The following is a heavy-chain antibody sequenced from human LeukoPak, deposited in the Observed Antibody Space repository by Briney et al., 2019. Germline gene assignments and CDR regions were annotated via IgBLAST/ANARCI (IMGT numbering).Heavy chain of an antibody. D-gene: IGHD3-3*01. CDR2: ISSSSSTI. CDR3: AREVRDFWSGYHGGYFDY. J-gene: IGHJ4*02. CDR1: GFTFSNAW. V-gene: IGHV3-48*01. Sequence: PGGSLRLSCAASGFTFSNAWMSWVRQAPGKGLEWVSYISSSSSTIYYADSVKGRFTISRDNAKNSLYLQMNSLRAEDTAVYYCAREVRDFWSGYHGGYFDYWGQGTLVTVSS.